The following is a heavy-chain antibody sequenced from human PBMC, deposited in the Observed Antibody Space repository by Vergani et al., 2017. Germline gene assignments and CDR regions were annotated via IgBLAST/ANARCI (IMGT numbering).Heavy chain of an antibody. J-gene: IGHJ4*02. CDR3: AKEGGGYCSGGTCYPEY. V-gene: IGHV3-30*02. CDR1: GFTFNSYG. CDR2: IRSDESRR. Sequence: QVQLVESGGGVVQPGGSLRLSCAAPGFTFNSYGMHWVRQAPGKGLEWVASIRSDESRRYYGDSMEGPFTISRDNVKNTLYLLMKSLRPEDTAVYYCAKEGGGYCSGGTCYPEYWGQGTLVIVSS. D-gene: IGHD2-15*01.